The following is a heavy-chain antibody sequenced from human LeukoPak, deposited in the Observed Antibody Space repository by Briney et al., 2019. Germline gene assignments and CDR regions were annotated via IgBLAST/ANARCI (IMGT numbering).Heavy chain of an antibody. CDR3: ARYFCSGGRCSHFDY. J-gene: IGHJ4*02. CDR1: GGSISGYY. V-gene: IGHV4-59*08. CDR2: VYYSGST. D-gene: IGHD2-15*01. Sequence: ASETLSLTCTVSGGSISGYYWTWIRQPPGKGLEWMGYVYYSGSTSYNPSLKSRVTMSVDTSKNQFSLKLSSVTAADTAVYYCARYFCSGGRCSHFDYWGQGTLVTVSS.